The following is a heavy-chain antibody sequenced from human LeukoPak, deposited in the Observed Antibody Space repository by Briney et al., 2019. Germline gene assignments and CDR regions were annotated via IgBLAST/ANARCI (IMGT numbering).Heavy chain of an antibody. CDR1: GGSISSSSYY. CDR2: IYTSGST. J-gene: IGHJ4*02. Sequence: SETLSLTCTVSGGSISSSSYYWSWIRQPAGKGLEWIGRIYTSGSTNYNPSLKSRVTMSVDTSKNQFSLKLSSVTAADTAVYYCARDLGLELLGFDYWGQGTLVTVSS. CDR3: ARDLGLELLGFDY. V-gene: IGHV4-61*02. D-gene: IGHD1-7*01.